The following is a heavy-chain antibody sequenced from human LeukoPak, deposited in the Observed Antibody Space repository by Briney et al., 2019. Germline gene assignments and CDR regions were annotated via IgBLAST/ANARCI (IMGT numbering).Heavy chain of an antibody. CDR1: GFTFSSYS. CDR3: ARVGYSSSWYTFDY. V-gene: IGHV3-21*01. J-gene: IGHJ4*02. D-gene: IGHD6-13*01. Sequence: GGSLRLSCAASGFTFSSYSMNWVRQAPGKGLEWVSSISSSSSYIYYADSVKGRFTISRDNSKNTLYLQMNSLRAEDTAVYYCARVGYSSSWYTFDYWGQGTLVTVSS. CDR2: ISSSSSYI.